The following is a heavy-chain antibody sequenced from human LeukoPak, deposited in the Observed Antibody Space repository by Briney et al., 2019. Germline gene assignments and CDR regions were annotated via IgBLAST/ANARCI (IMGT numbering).Heavy chain of an antibody. J-gene: IGHJ4*02. CDR1: GGSFSGYY. CDR3: VMVRGVIFY. D-gene: IGHD3-10*01. CDR2: INHSGST. Sequence: SETLSLTCAVYGGSFSGYYWSWIRQPPGKGLEWIGEINHSGSTNYNPSLKNRVTISVDTSKNQFSLKLSSVTAADTAVYYCVMVRGVIFYWGQGTLVTVSS. V-gene: IGHV4-34*01.